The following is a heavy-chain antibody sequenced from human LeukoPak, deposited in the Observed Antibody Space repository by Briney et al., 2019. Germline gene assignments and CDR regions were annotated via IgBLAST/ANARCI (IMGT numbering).Heavy chain of an antibody. V-gene: IGHV3-33*01. Sequence: PGGSLRLSCAVWRYTLSVYGMHWVRLAPGKGLEWVAVIWYDGSNKYYADSVKGRFTISRENSKNTLYLQMNSLRDEDTAVYYCARFSPPAALDYWGQGTLVTVSS. CDR3: ARFSPPAALDY. J-gene: IGHJ4*02. CDR2: IWYDGSNK. CDR1: RYTLSVYG. D-gene: IGHD6-13*01.